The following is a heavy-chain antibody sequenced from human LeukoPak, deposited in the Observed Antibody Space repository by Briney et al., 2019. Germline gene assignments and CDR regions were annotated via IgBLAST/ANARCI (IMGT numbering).Heavy chain of an antibody. CDR3: ARRPDDYDYFDY. V-gene: IGHV4-59*08. CDR2: VYNTGST. D-gene: IGHD4-17*01. CDR1: GGSFSGYY. Sequence: SETLSLTCAVYGGSFSGYYWSWIRQPPGKGLEWIGYVYNTGSTNYNPSLKSRLTISADTSKNQFSLKLSSVTAADTAVYYCARRPDDYDYFDYWGQGILVTASS. J-gene: IGHJ4*02.